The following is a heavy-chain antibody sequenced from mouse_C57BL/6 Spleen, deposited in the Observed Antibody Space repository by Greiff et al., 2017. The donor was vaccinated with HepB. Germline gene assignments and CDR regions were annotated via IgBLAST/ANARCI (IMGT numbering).Heavy chain of an antibody. CDR1: GYTFTDYE. D-gene: IGHD1-1*01. CDR3: TRGGDYYGSSYFDY. Sequence: VQRVESGAELVRPGASVTLSCKASGYTFTDYEMHWVKQTPVHGLEWIGAIDPETGGTAYNQKFKGKAILTADKSSSTAYMELRSLTSEDSAVYYCTRGGDYYGSSYFDYWGQGTTLTVSS. CDR2: IDPETGGT. J-gene: IGHJ2*01. V-gene: IGHV1-15*01.